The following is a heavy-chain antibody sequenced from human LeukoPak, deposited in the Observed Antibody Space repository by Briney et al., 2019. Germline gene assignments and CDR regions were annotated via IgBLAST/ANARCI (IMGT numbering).Heavy chain of an antibody. CDR1: GGSISSYY. D-gene: IGHD7-27*01. Sequence: SETLSLTCTVSGGSISSYYWSWIRQPPGKGLEWIGYIYYSGSTNYNPSLKSRVTISVDTSKNQFSLKLSSVTAADTAVYYCARTTNWGPIAFDIWGQGTMVTVSS. V-gene: IGHV4-59*08. CDR3: ARTTNWGPIAFDI. CDR2: IYYSGST. J-gene: IGHJ3*02.